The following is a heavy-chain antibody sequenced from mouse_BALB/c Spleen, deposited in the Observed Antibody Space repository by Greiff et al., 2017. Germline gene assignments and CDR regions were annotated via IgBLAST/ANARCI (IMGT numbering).Heavy chain of an antibody. CDR3: ARMEGAGYFDY. CDR1: GYTFTEYT. V-gene: IGHV1-18*01. CDR2: INPNNGGT. D-gene: IGHD2-3*01. Sequence: VQLKESGPELVKPGASVKISCKSSGYTFTEYTMHWVKQSHGKSLEWIGGINPNNGGTSYNQKFKGKATLTVDKPSSTAYMELRSLTSEDSSVYYCARMEGAGYFDYWGQGTTLTVSS. J-gene: IGHJ2*01.